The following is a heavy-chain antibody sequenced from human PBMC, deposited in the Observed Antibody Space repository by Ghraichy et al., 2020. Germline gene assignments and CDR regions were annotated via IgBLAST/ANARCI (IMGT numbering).Heavy chain of an antibody. Sequence: LSLTCAASGFTFSSYAMSWVRQAPGKGLEWVSAISGSGGSTYYADSVKGRFTISRDNSKNTLYLQMNSLRAEDTAVYYCARLSGWSYYFDYWGQGTLVTVSS. D-gene: IGHD6-19*01. CDR2: ISGSGGST. CDR3: ARLSGWSYYFDY. J-gene: IGHJ4*02. V-gene: IGHV3-23*01. CDR1: GFTFSSYA.